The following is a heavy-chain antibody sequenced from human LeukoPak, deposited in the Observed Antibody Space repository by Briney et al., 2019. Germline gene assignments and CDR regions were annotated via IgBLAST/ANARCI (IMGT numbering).Heavy chain of an antibody. CDR2: ISSSGNTV. V-gene: IGHV3-11*01. Sequence: PGGSLRLSCVASGFTFSDYYMSWIRQAPGKGLEWLSYISSSGNTVYYADSVKGRLTISRDNAKNSLYLQMNTLRAEDTAVYYCARCPYYYGMDVWGQGTTVTVSS. J-gene: IGHJ6*02. CDR1: GFTFSDYY. CDR3: ARCPYYYGMDV.